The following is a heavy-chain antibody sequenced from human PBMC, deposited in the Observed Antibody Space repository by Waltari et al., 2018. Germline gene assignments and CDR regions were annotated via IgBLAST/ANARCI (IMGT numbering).Heavy chain of an antibody. CDR2: ISSSSTI. Sequence: EVQLVESGGGLVQPGGSLRLSCAASGFTFSSYSMNWVRQAPGKGPEWVSYISSSSTIYYADSVKGRFTISRDNAKNSLYLQMNSLTAEDTAVYYCVPGEQAVAGWAYWGQGTLVTVSS. V-gene: IGHV3-48*01. D-gene: IGHD6-19*01. J-gene: IGHJ4*02. CDR3: VPGEQAVAGWAY. CDR1: GFTFSSYS.